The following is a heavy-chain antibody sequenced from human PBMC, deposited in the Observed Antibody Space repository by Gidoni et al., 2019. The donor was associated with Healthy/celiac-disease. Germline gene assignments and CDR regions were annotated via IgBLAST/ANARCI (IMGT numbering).Heavy chain of an antibody. J-gene: IGHJ4*02. V-gene: IGHV1-46*01. Sequence: QVQLVQSGAEVKKPGASAKVYCKASGCTFTSQYMPWVRQAPGQGLEWLGIIHPSGGSTSYAQKFQGRVTMTSDTSTSTVYMELSSLRSEDTAVYYCARAGGSSGRQVPYYFDYWGQGTLVTVSS. CDR3: ARAGGSSGRQVPYYFDY. D-gene: IGHD3-22*01. CDR1: GCTFTSQY. CDR2: IHPSGGST.